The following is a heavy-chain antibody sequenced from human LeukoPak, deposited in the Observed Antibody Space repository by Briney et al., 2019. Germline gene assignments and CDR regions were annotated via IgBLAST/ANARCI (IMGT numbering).Heavy chain of an antibody. CDR2: ISDCGGST. CDR1: VFTVSSYA. Sequence: PGWSLRLSCAASVFTVSSYAMSWVRQAPGRGLEWVSVISDCGGSTYYADSVKGRLAISRDNSKNTLYLQMNSLRAEDTAVYYCAKSPRVGATTRAFDIWGQGTMVTVSS. V-gene: IGHV3-23*01. D-gene: IGHD1-26*01. CDR3: AKSPRVGATTRAFDI. J-gene: IGHJ3*02.